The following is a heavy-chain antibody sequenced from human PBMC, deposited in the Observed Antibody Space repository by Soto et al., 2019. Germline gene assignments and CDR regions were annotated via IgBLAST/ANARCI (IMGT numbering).Heavy chain of an antibody. V-gene: IGHV4-30-4*01. Sequence: QVQLQESGPGVVKPSQTLSLTCTVSGGSFSSGDYYWSWVSQPQGKGLEWLGYIYYTGSTLNNPSLKSRVSISIDTSKTQFSLKLSSVTAADTAVYYCARIHFGDEPSYYYYGMDVWGQGTTVTVSS. CDR2: IYYTGST. CDR1: GGSFSSGDYY. J-gene: IGHJ6*02. D-gene: IGHD4-17*01. CDR3: ARIHFGDEPSYYYYGMDV.